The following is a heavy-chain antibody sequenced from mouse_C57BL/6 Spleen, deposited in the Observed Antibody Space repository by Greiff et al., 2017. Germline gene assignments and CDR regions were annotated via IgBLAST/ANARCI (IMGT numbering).Heavy chain of an antibody. J-gene: IGHJ1*03. CDR3: AKLTGKDYWYFDV. CDR1: GYTFTSYG. V-gene: IGHV1-81*01. Sequence: QVQLQQSGAELARPGASVKLSCKASGYTFTSYGISWVKQRPGQGLEWIGVINPNYGTTSYNQKFKGKATLTVDQSSSTAYMQLNSLTSEDSAVYYCAKLTGKDYWYFDVWGTGTTVTVSS. CDR2: INPNYGTT. D-gene: IGHD4-1*01.